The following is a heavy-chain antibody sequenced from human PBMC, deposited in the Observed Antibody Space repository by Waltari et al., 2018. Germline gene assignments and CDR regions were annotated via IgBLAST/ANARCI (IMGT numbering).Heavy chain of an antibody. CDR1: GFSFSDYA. CDR3: AKDDRQLVIPLEK. D-gene: IGHD6-6*01. Sequence: DVHLLESGGGLVQRGGSLRLSCAASGFSFSDYAMSWVRQAPGRGLEWVSVISGDGSTTYYADSVKGRFATSRDNSKNTLFLAIHNLSPEDTAIYYCAKDDRQLVIPLEKWGQGTLVTVSS. J-gene: IGHJ1*01. V-gene: IGHV3-23*01. CDR2: ISGDGSTT.